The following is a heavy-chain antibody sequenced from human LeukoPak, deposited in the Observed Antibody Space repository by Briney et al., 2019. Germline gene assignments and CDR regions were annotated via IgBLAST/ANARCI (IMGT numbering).Heavy chain of an antibody. CDR1: GFTFSSYG. CDR2: ISYDGSNK. Sequence: GGSLRLSCAASGFTFSSYGMHWVRQAPGKGLEWVAVISYDGSNKYYADSVKGRFTISRDNSKNTLYLQMNSLRAEDTAVYYCAKPRGNYYDSSGYAIDYWGQGTLVTVSS. V-gene: IGHV3-30*18. CDR3: AKPRGNYYDSSGYAIDY. J-gene: IGHJ4*02. D-gene: IGHD3-22*01.